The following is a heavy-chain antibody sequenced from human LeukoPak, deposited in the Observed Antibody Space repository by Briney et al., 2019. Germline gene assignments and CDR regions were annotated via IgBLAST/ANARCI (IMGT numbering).Heavy chain of an antibody. Sequence: PSETLSLTCTVSGGSISSSSYYWGWIRQPPGKGLEWIGSIYYSGSTYYNPSLKSRVTISVDTSKNQFSLKRSSVTAADTAVYYCARASVVPTYYYYYYMDVWGKGTTVTVSS. CDR3: ARASVVPTYYYYYYMDV. V-gene: IGHV4-39*07. CDR1: GGSISSSSYY. CDR2: IYYSGST. J-gene: IGHJ6*03. D-gene: IGHD2-15*01.